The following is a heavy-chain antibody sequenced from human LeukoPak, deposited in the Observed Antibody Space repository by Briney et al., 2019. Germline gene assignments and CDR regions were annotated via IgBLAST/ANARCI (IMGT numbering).Heavy chain of an antibody. CDR1: GFTFSGFA. J-gene: IGHJ6*02. CDR3: AKGRYCDSTTCAYHGLDV. D-gene: IGHD2-2*01. CDR2: IGSDYKT. Sequence: GGSLRLSCAASGFTFSGFAMTWVRQAPGKGLEWVSSIGSDYKTHYSESVKGRFAISRDNSKNTLSLQVNSLSAEDTAVYYCAKGRYCDSTTCAYHGLDVWGQGTTVTVSS. V-gene: IGHV3-23*01.